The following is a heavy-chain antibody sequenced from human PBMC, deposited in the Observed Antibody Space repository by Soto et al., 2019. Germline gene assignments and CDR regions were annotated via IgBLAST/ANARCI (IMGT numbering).Heavy chain of an antibody. CDR2: INTGTAST. CDR1: GYSFSDYT. Sequence: QVHLVQSGAEVKKPGASVKVSCKASGYSFSDYTIHWVRRAPGQPPEWMARINTGTASTEYSQKFQGRVTITRDTSATTAYMDLSSLRSEDTAVYYCARGPQDSYGMDVWGQGTPVIVS. J-gene: IGHJ6*02. CDR3: ARGPQDSYGMDV. V-gene: IGHV1-3*04.